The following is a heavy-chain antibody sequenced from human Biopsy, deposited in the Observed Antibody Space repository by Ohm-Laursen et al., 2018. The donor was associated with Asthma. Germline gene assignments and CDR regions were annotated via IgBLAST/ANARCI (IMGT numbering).Heavy chain of an antibody. CDR1: GYTFINYA. Sequence: VASVKVSCKASGYTFINYAIHWVRQAPGQRLEWMGWINAGNGNTKYSQKFQGRVTISSDTSESTAYMDLSSLRSEDTAVYYCARTYYDFLTGQVNDAFAMWGQGTMVTVSS. CDR3: ARTYYDFLTGQVNDAFAM. D-gene: IGHD3-9*01. V-gene: IGHV1-3*01. CDR2: INAGNGNT. J-gene: IGHJ3*02.